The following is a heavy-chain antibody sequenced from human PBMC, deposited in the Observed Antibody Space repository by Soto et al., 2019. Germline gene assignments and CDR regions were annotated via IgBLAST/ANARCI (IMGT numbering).Heavy chain of an antibody. Sequence: QVQLVESGGGVVQPGRSLRLYCAASGFTFSSYGMHWVRQAPGKGLEWVAVISYDGSTKYYADSVKGLFTISRDNSKNTLYLQMNSLRAEDTAVYYCAKDGGYSYGLGDYWGQGTLVTVSS. CDR3: AKDGGYSYGLGDY. CDR1: GFTFSSYG. CDR2: ISYDGSTK. J-gene: IGHJ4*02. D-gene: IGHD5-18*01. V-gene: IGHV3-30*18.